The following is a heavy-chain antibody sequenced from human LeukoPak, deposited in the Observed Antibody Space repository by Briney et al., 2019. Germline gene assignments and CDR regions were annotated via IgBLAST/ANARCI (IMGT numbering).Heavy chain of an antibody. CDR3: AKGGTIFGVVNRDENLDY. Sequence: GGSLRLSCAASGFTFSSYGMHWVRQAPGKGLEWVAFIRYDGSNKYYADSVKGRFTISRDNSKNTLYLQMNSLRAEDTAVYYCAKGGTIFGVVNRDENLDYWGQGTLVTVSS. J-gene: IGHJ4*02. V-gene: IGHV3-30*02. CDR2: IRYDGSNK. CDR1: GFTFSSYG. D-gene: IGHD3-3*01.